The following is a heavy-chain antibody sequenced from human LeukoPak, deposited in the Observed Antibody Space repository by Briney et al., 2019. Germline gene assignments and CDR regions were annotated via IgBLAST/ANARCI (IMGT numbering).Heavy chain of an antibody. V-gene: IGHV1-2*02. CDR2: INPNSGGT. D-gene: IGHD5-12*01. J-gene: IGHJ4*02. Sequence: GASVKVSCKASGYTFTGYYMHWVRQTPGQGLEWMGWINPNSGGTNYAQKFQGRVTMTRDTSISTAYMELSRLRSDDTTVYYCAKVTGGYDLFDYWGQGTLVTVSS. CDR1: GYTFTGYY. CDR3: AKVTGGYDLFDY.